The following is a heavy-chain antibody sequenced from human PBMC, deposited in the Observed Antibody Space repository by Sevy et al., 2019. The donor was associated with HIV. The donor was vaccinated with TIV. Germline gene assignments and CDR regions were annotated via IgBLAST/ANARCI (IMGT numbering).Heavy chain of an antibody. Sequence: GGSLRLSCAASEFTVSSSYMSWVRQAPGKGLEWVSILYSGGSTYYAASVKGRFAVSRDNSKNTLYLQMNSLRAEDTAVYYCARAVTGSYRAYFDYWGQGTLVTVSS. J-gene: IGHJ4*02. D-gene: IGHD1-26*01. CDR1: EFTVSSSY. CDR3: ARAVTGSYRAYFDY. V-gene: IGHV3-53*01. CDR2: LYSGGST.